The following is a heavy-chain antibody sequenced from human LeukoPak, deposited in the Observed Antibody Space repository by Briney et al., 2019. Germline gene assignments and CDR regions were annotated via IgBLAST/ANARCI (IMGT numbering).Heavy chain of an antibody. V-gene: IGHV6-1*01. CDR1: GDIFSSNSAE. D-gene: IGHD2-15*01. Sequence: SQTLSLTCGISGDIFSSNSAEWKWGRQSRPRGHEWLVRTYYRCKLHKDYAGSVKNRISINPHISKNPFSLHLNSVSPEDTAVYYCARLVGGSPDSWGQGTLVTVSS. CDR2: TYYRCKLHK. J-gene: IGHJ4*02. CDR3: ARLVGGSPDS.